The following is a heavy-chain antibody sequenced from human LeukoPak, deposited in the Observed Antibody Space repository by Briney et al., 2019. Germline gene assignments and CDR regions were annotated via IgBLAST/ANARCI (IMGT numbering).Heavy chain of an antibody. D-gene: IGHD2-2*01. V-gene: IGHV4-34*01. Sequence: SETLSLTCAVYGGSFSGYYWSWIRQPPGKGLEWIGEINHSGSTNYNPSLKSRVTISVDTSKNQFSLKLSSVTAADTAVYYCARLEVPAALIDYWGQGTLVTVSS. CDR3: ARLEVPAALIDY. J-gene: IGHJ4*02. CDR2: INHSGST. CDR1: GGSFSGYY.